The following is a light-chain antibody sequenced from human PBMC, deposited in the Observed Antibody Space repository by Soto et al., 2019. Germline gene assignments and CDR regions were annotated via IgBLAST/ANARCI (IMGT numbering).Light chain of an antibody. J-gene: IGKJ2*03. CDR3: QHYDSSSPYS. Sequence: DIQLTQSPSFLSASVGDRVTITCRASQGISSYLAWYQQKPGKAPRLLVYDAFTLKSGVPSRFSGSGSGTDFTLTISRLQPSDYATYYCQHYDSSSPYSFGLGTRLEL. CDR1: QGISSY. CDR2: DAF. V-gene: IGKV1-9*01.